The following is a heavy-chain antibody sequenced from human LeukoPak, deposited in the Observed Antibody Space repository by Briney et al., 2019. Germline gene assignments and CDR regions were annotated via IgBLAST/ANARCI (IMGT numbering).Heavy chain of an antibody. Sequence: SETLSLTCTASGGSITTTNYYWGWIRQSPGKGLEWIGSIYYSGSTYYNASLKSRVTISVDTSKNQFSLELSSVAAADTAVYYCARLRGYSYGWVDYWGQGTLVTVSS. V-gene: IGHV4-39*07. J-gene: IGHJ4*02. D-gene: IGHD5-18*01. CDR1: GGSITTTNYY. CDR2: IYYSGST. CDR3: ARLRGYSYGWVDY.